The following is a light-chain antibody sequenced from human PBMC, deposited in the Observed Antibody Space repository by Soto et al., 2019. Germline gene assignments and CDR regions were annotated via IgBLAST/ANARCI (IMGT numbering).Light chain of an antibody. CDR1: QSISSW. CDR2: DAS. CDR3: QQYNSYSYT. V-gene: IGKV1-5*01. J-gene: IGKJ2*01. Sequence: DIQMTQSPSTLSASVGDRVTITCRASQSISSWLAWYQQKPGKAPKLLIYDASRLESGVPSRFSGSGSGTEFTLTISSLQHDDFATYYCQQYNSYSYTFGQGTKLEIK.